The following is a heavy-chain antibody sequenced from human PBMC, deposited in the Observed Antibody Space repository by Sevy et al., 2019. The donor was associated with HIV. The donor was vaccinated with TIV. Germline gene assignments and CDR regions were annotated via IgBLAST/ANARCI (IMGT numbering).Heavy chain of an antibody. V-gene: IGHV4-59*01. J-gene: IGHJ6*02. CDR2: IDYSGST. CDR3: ARGKVPLSYYYGMDV. CDR1: GGSISDYY. Sequence: LSETLSLTCTVSGGSISDYYWTWIRQPPGKGLEWIGNIDYSGSTNYNPPLKSRVTISVDMSKKHFSLKLRFVTAADTAVYYCARGKVPLSYYYGMDVWGQGTTVTVSS. D-gene: IGHD3-16*01.